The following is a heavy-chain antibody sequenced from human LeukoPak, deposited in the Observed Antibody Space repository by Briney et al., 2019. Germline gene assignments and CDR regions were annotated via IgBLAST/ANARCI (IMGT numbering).Heavy chain of an antibody. J-gene: IGHJ6*02. D-gene: IGHD3-3*01. CDR1: GYTFTGYY. V-gene: IGHV1-2*06. CDR2: INPNSGGT. Sequence: ASVNVSCKASGYTFTGYYMHWVRQAPGQGLEWMGRINPNSGGTNYAQKFQGRVTMTRDTSISTAYMELSRLRSDDTAVYYCARGSNYDFWSGKYYYGMDVWGQGTTVTVSS. CDR3: ARGSNYDFWSGKYYYGMDV.